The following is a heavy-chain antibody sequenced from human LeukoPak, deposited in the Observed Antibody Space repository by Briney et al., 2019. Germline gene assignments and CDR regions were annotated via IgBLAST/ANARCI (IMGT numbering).Heavy chain of an antibody. J-gene: IGHJ5*02. D-gene: IGHD4-23*01. CDR2: IYYDGST. CDR1: GGSISDYY. CDR3: ARLTYGANTEHWFDP. V-gene: IGHV4-59*08. Sequence: SETLSLTCAVSGGSISDYYWSWIRQPPGKGLEWIGHIYYDGSTNYNPSLKSRVTISVDTSKNQFSLKLSSVTAADTAVYYCARLTYGANTEHWFDPWGQGTLVTVSS.